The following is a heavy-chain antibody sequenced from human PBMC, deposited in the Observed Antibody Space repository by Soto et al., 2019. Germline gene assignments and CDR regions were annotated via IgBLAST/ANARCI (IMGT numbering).Heavy chain of an antibody. D-gene: IGHD2-2*01. CDR2: ISAYNGNT. J-gene: IGHJ6*02. Sequence: GASVKVSCKASGYTFTSYGITWVRQAPGQGLEWMGWISAYNGNTNYAQKLQGRVTMSTDTSTSTAYMELRSLRSDDTAVYYCARGPESRSTVYFDYWGQGTLVTVSYNGMDVWGQGTSVTVSS. CDR1: GYTFTSYG. CDR3: ARGPESRSTVYFDYWGQGTLVTVSYNGMDV. V-gene: IGHV1-18*01.